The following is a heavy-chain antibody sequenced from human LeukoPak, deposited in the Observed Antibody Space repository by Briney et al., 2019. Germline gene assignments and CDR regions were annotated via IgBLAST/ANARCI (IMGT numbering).Heavy chain of an antibody. V-gene: IGHV4-4*07. D-gene: IGHD3-10*01. Sequence: TSETLSLTCTVSGGSISSYYWSWIRQPAGKGLEWIGRIYTSGSANYNPSLKSRVTMSVGTSKNQFSLKLSSVTAADTAVYYCAREPKVKDTMVRGATDAFDIWGQGTMVTVSS. CDR2: IYTSGSA. CDR3: AREPKVKDTMVRGATDAFDI. CDR1: GGSISSYY. J-gene: IGHJ3*02.